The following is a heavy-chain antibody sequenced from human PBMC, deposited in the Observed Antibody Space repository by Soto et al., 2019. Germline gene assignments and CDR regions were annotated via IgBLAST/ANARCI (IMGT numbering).Heavy chain of an antibody. CDR1: GYTFTAYY. D-gene: IGHD2-15*01. Sequence: QVQLVQSGAEVKKPGASVKVSCKASGYTFTAYYIYWVRQAPGQGLEWMAWIKPSSGGPNYAQKFQGRVAVTGDTSISTDYMALSRLEFDDSAVYYCTRWVGSPNYFDSRGQGTLVTVSS. V-gene: IGHV1-2*02. CDR3: TRWVGSPNYFDS. J-gene: IGHJ4*02. CDR2: IKPSSGGP.